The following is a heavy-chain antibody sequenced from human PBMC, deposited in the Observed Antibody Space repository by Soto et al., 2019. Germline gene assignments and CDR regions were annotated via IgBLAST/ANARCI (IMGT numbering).Heavy chain of an antibody. CDR3: ARSLLHVTLPLGN. D-gene: IGHD2-2*01. CDR2: INTLSGDT. Sequence: ASVKVSCKASGHTFNGYYMHWVRQAPGQGLEWMGWINTLSGDTSFPQKFQGRLAMTRDTSIDTVFMEVSRLTSDDTAIYYCARSLLHVTLPLGNWGQGTLVTVSS. J-gene: IGHJ4*02. V-gene: IGHV1-2*02. CDR1: GHTFNGYY.